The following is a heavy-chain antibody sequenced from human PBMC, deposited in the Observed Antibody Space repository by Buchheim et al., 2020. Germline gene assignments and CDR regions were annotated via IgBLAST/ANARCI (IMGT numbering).Heavy chain of an antibody. Sequence: EVQLLESGGGLVQPGGSLSLSCAVSGFTFSNYPMGWVRQAPGKGLEWVSSISSSGDSTYYVDSVKGRFTISRDNSKNTLSLQMNSLRAEDTAVYYCAKDSGSGKYYFDYWGQGTL. D-gene: IGHD1-26*01. J-gene: IGHJ4*02. CDR3: AKDSGSGKYYFDY. V-gene: IGHV3-23*01. CDR1: GFTFSNYP. CDR2: ISSSGDST.